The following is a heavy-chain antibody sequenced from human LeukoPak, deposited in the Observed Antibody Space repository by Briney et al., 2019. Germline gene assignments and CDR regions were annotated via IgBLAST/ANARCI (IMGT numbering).Heavy chain of an antibody. CDR2: INHSGST. CDR1: GGSFSGYY. CDR3: ARGRAGSYYQNWFDP. J-gene: IGHJ5*02. Sequence: PSETLSLTCAVYGGSFSGYYWSWIRQPPGKGLEWIGEINHSGSTNYNPSLKSRVTISVDTSKNQFSLKLSSVTAADTAVYYCARGRAGSYYQNWFDPWGQGTLSPSPQ. V-gene: IGHV4-34*01. D-gene: IGHD1-26*01.